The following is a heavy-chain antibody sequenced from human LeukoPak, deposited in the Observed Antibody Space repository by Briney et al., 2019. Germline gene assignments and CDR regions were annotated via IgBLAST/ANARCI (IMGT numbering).Heavy chain of an antibody. CDR3: ARGWTTMIGDY. CDR2: MNPNSGNT. J-gene: IGHJ4*02. V-gene: IGHV1-8*02. CDR1: GYTFTGYY. D-gene: IGHD3-22*01. Sequence: ASVKVSCKASGYTFTGYYMHWVRRATGQGLEWMGWMNPNSGNTGYAQKFQGRVTMTRNTSISTAYMDLSSLRSEDTAIYYCARGWTTMIGDYWGQGSLVTVSS.